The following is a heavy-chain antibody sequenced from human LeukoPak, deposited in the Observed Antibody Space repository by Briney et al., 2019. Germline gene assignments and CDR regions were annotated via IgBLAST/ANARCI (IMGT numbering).Heavy chain of an antibody. CDR2: IYSGGST. Sequence: GGSLRLSCAASGFTVSSNYMSWVRQAPGEGLEWVSVIYSGGSTYYADSVKGRFTISRDNSKNTLYLQSNSLRAEDTAVYYCARDLVSPLSGDVAFDIWGQGTMVTVSS. CDR3: ARDLVSPLSGDVAFDI. CDR1: GFTVSSNY. V-gene: IGHV3-53*01. D-gene: IGHD3-10*01. J-gene: IGHJ3*02.